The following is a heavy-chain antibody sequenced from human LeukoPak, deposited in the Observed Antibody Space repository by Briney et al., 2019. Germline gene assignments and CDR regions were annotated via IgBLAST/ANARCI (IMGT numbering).Heavy chain of an antibody. CDR1: GLDVSGTY. Sequence: GSLRLSCVSSGLDVSGTYMSWLRQPPGKGLEWVSTAFVGGDTYYADSVEGRFTLSKDISTNTMYLQMDGLRPEDTAVYFCARDQLDHWGQGALVSVSP. CDR3: ARDQLDH. J-gene: IGHJ5*02. CDR2: AFVGGDT. V-gene: IGHV3-53*03.